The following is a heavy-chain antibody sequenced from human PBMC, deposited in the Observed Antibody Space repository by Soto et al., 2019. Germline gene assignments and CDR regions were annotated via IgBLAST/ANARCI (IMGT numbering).Heavy chain of an antibody. V-gene: IGHV1-18*03. D-gene: IGHD5-12*01. CDR1: GYTFFTYD. Sequence: QVHLVQSGVEVKTPGASVKVSCQASGYTFFTYDISWVRQAPGQGLAWMGWISTYSGDTKYAQKFQGRVTMTTVTSPTTAYLELRRPRSDAMAVYYCSRHHVPTTSENWFDPWGPGALVTGSS. CDR2: ISTYSGDT. J-gene: IGHJ5*02. CDR3: SRHHVPTTSENWFDP.